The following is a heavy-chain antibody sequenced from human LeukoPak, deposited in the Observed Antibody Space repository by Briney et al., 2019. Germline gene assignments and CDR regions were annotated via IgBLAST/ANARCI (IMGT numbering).Heavy chain of an antibody. D-gene: IGHD4/OR15-4a*01. Sequence: GGSLRLSCAASGFTFSSYSMNWVRQAPGKGLEWVSSISSSSSYIYYADSVKGRFTISRDNAKNSLYLQMNSLRAEDTAVYYCAREGVWKEQPATYDYWGQGTLVTVSS. J-gene: IGHJ4*02. CDR2: ISSSSSYI. V-gene: IGHV3-21*01. CDR3: AREGVWKEQPATYDY. CDR1: GFTFSSYS.